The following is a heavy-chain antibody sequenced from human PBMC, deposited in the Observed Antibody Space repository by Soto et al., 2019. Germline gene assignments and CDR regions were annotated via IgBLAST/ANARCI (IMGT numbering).Heavy chain of an antibody. V-gene: IGHV3-7*01. CDR1: GFTFSSYW. CDR3: AGYGVVIHDAFDI. Sequence: EVQLVESGGGLVQPGGSLRLSCAASGFTFSSYWMSWVRQAPGKGLEWVANIKQDGSEKYYVDSVKGRFTISRDNAKNSLYLQMNSLRAEDTAVYYCAGYGVVIHDAFDIWGQGTMVTVSS. D-gene: IGHD3-3*01. CDR2: IKQDGSEK. J-gene: IGHJ3*02.